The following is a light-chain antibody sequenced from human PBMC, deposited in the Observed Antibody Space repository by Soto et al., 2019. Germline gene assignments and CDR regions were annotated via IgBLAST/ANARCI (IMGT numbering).Light chain of an antibody. CDR2: AES. Sequence: DIQLTQSPSCLSAAVGDRVTLTCRASQGISSFLAWYQQKPGKAPKLLISAESTLQSGVPSRLSGSGSGTDFALTLSTLHTEDFATYYCQQLNTRPYTFGQGTKLEIK. J-gene: IGKJ2*01. CDR3: QQLNTRPYT. V-gene: IGKV1-9*01. CDR1: QGISSF.